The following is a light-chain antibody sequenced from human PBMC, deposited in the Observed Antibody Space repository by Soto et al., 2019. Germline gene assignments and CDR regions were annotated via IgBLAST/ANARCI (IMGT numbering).Light chain of an antibody. V-gene: IGLV2-14*03. CDR1: SSDVGGYNY. CDR2: DVS. CDR3: CSYTTSNTRQIV. J-gene: IGLJ1*01. Sequence: QSALTQPASVSGSPGQSITISCTGTSSDVGGYNYVSWYQHHPGKAPKLMIYDVSNRPSGVSNRFSGSKSGNTASLTISGLQPEDEADYYCCSYTTSNTRQIVFVTGTKVTVL.